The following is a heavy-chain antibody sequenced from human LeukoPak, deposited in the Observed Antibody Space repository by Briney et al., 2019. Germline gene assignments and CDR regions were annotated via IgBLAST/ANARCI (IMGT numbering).Heavy chain of an antibody. CDR3: ARRHYDFWSGPSGYYYYYMDV. CDR2: ISAYNGNT. D-gene: IGHD3-3*01. V-gene: IGHV1-18*01. J-gene: IGHJ6*03. Sequence: ASVKVSCKASGYTFTSYGISWVRQAPGQGLEWMGWISAYNGNTNYAQKLQGRVTMTTDTSTSTAYMELRSLRSDDTAVYYCARRHYDFWSGPSGYYYYYMDVWGKGTTVTVSS. CDR1: GYTFTSYG.